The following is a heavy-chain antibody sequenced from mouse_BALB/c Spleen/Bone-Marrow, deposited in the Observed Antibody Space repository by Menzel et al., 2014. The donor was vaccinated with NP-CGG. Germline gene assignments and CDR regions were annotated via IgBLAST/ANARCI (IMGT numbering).Heavy chain of an antibody. J-gene: IGHJ3*01. CDR2: INPSTGYT. CDR1: GYTFTSYW. Sequence: VQLQESGAELAKPGASVKMSCKASGYTFTSYWMHWVKQRPGQGLEWIGYINPSTGYTEYNQKFKDKATLTADKSSSTAYMQLSSLTSGDSAVYYCARYHYGYDGFAYWGQGTLVTVSA. V-gene: IGHV1-7*01. D-gene: IGHD2-2*01. CDR3: ARYHYGYDGFAY.